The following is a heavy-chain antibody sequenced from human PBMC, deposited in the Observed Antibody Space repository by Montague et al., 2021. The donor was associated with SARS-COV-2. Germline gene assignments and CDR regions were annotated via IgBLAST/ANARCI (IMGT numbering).Heavy chain of an antibody. J-gene: IGHJ5*02. CDR1: GYSISSGYY. D-gene: IGHD3-10*01. Sequence: SETLSLTCTVSGYSISSGYYCGWIRRPPGKGLEWIGSIYHSGSTXHNPSLKSRVTISADTSKNQLSLKLCPVTAADTAVYYCARDSYDYGSGSYERWFDAWGQGTLVTVSA. CDR3: ARDSYDYGSGSYERWFDA. V-gene: IGHV4-38-2*02. CDR2: IYHSGST.